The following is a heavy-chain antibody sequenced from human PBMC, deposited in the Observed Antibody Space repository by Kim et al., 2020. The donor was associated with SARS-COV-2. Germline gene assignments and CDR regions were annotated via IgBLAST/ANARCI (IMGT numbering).Heavy chain of an antibody. CDR2: IYYSGST. Sequence: SETLSLTCTVSGGSISSYYWSWIRQPPGKGLEWIGYIYYSGSTNYNPSLKSRVTISVDTSKNQFSLKLSSVTAADTAVYYCACSVRGLWFDPWGQGTLVTVSS. CDR1: GGSISSYY. V-gene: IGHV4-59*01. D-gene: IGHD3-10*01. J-gene: IGHJ5*02. CDR3: ACSVRGLWFDP.